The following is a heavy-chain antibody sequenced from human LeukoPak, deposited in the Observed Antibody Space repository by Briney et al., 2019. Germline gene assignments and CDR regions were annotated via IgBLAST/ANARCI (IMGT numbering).Heavy chain of an antibody. D-gene: IGHD3-10*01. V-gene: IGHV1-8*01. CDR3: ARGSSHTVGDFDY. Sequence: ASVKVSCKASGYTFTSYDINWVRQATGQGLEWMGWMNPNSGNAGYAQKFQGRVTMTRNTSISTAYMELSSLRSEDTAVYYCARGSSHTVGDFDYWGQGTLVTVSS. CDR2: MNPNSGNA. J-gene: IGHJ4*02. CDR1: GYTFTSYD.